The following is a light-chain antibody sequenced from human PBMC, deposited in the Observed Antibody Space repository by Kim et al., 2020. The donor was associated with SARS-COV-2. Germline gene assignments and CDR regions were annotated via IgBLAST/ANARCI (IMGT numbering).Light chain of an antibody. V-gene: IGLV6-57*02. J-gene: IGLJ1*01. CDR1: SCSIASNY. CDR2: EDN. Sequence: KTVTISCTGSSCSIASNYVQWYQQRPGSAPTTVIYEDNQRPSGVPDRFSGSIDSSSNSASLTISGLKTEDEADYYCQSYDSSNHYVFGTGTKVTVL. CDR3: QSYDSSNHYV.